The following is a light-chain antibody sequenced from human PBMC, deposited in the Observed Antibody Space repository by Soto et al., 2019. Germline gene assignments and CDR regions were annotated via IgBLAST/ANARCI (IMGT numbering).Light chain of an antibody. CDR2: DAS. CDR1: QSVSSSS. J-gene: IGKJ3*01. CDR3: QQYGTSLGS. Sequence: EIVLTQSPGTLSLSPGERATLSCRASQSVSSSSLAWYQEKPGQAPRLLIYDASRRATGIPDRFSGSGSGTEFTLTISRLEPEDFAVYYCQQYGTSLGSFGPGTRVDIK. V-gene: IGKV3-20*01.